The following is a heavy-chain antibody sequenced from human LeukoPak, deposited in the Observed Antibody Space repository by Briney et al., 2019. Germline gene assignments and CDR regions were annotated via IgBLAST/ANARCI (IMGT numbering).Heavy chain of an antibody. CDR1: GFTFSSYS. Sequence: GGSLRLSCAASGFTFSSYSMNWVRQAPGKGLKWVSTIIVSDTTTYYADSVKGRFTISRDNSKNTLYLQMNSLRADDTAVYYCAKHSSSSSRYYGMDVWGPGTTVTVSS. CDR3: AKHSSSSSRYYGMDV. J-gene: IGHJ6*02. D-gene: IGHD6-6*01. V-gene: IGHV3-23*01. CDR2: IIVSDTTT.